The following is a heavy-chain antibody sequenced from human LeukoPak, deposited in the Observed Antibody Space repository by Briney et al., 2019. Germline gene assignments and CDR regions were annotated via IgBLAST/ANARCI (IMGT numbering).Heavy chain of an antibody. Sequence: GASVKVSCKASGYTFTSYYMHWVRHGPGQGLEWKGIINPSGGSTSYAQKFQGRVTMTRDTSTSTVYMELSSLRSEDTAVYYCARDQRTHRYSFPGYWGQGTLVTVSS. CDR3: ARDQRTHRYSFPGY. J-gene: IGHJ4*02. V-gene: IGHV1-46*01. CDR2: INPSGGST. D-gene: IGHD2-2*02. CDR1: GYTFTSYY.